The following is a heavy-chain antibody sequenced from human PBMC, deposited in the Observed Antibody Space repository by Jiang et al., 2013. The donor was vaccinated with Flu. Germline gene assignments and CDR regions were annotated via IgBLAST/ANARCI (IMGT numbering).Heavy chain of an antibody. CDR1: GYTFTSYY. CDR2: INPSGGST. CDR3: ARDSYPSGSYKGRFEY. D-gene: IGHD1-26*01. V-gene: IGHV1-46*03. J-gene: IGHJ4*02. Sequence: GAEVKKPGASVKVSCKASGYTFTSYYMHWVRQAPGQGLEWMGIINPSGGSTSYAQKFQGRVTMTRDTSTSTVYMELSSLRSEDTAVYYCARDSYPSGSYKGRFEYWGQGTLVTVSS.